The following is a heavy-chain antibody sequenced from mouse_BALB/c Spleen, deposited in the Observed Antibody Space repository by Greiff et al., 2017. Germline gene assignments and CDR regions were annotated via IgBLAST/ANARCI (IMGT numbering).Heavy chain of an antibody. CDR2: ISSGGST. CDR1: GFTFSSYA. CDR3: ARTVVATGDY. Sequence: DVMLVESGGGLVKPGGSLKLSCAASGFTFSSYAMSWVRQTPEKRLEWVASISSGGSTYYPDSVKGRFTISRDNARNILYLQMSSLRSEDTAMYYCARTVVATGDYWGQGTTLTVSS. V-gene: IGHV5-6-5*01. D-gene: IGHD1-1*01. J-gene: IGHJ2*01.